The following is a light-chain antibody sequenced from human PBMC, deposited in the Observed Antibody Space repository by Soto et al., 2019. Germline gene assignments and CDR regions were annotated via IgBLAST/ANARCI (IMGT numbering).Light chain of an antibody. CDR3: CSYAGSSTLLYV. CDR2: EGS. J-gene: IGLJ1*01. V-gene: IGLV2-23*01. Sequence: QSALTQPASVSGSPGQSITISCTGTSSDVGSYNLVSWYQQHPGKAPKVMIYEGSKRPSGVSNRFSGSKSGNTASLTISGLKAEDEADYYCCSYAGSSTLLYVFGTGTKLTVL. CDR1: SSDVGSYNL.